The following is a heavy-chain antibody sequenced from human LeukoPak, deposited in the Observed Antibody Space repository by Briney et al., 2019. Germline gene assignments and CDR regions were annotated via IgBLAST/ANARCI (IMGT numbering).Heavy chain of an antibody. CDR2: ISGSGGST. V-gene: IGHV3-23*01. CDR3: AKCMVRGVIITRGAFDI. J-gene: IGHJ3*02. CDR1: GFTFSSYA. D-gene: IGHD3-10*01. Sequence: GGSLRLSCAASGFTFSSYAMSWVRQAPGKGLEWVSAISGSGGSTYYADSVKGRFTISRDNSKNTLYLQMNSLRAEDTAVYYCAKCMVRGVIITRGAFDIWGQGTIVTVSS.